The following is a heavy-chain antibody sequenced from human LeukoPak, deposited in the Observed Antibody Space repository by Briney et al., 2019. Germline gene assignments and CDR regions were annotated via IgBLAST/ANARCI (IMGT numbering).Heavy chain of an antibody. J-gene: IGHJ4*02. Sequence: PGGSLRLSCAASGLTVSSNYMSWVRQAPGKGLEWVSGISGRGGSTYHADSVKGRFTISRDDSKNTLYLQMNSLRAEDTAVYYCAKGKYCSSNSCYGGFYFDYWGQGTLVTVSS. D-gene: IGHD2-2*01. V-gene: IGHV3-23*01. CDR2: ISGRGGST. CDR1: GLTVSSNY. CDR3: AKGKYCSSNSCYGGFYFDY.